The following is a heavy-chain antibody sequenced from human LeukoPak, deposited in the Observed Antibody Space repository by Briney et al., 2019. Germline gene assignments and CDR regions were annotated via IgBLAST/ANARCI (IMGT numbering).Heavy chain of an antibody. Sequence: ASVKVSCKASGYTFTSYDINWVRQATGQGLEWMGWMNPNSGNTGYAQKFQGGVTMTRNTSISTAYMELSSLRSEDTAVYYCARDVRLLRSPGGYWGQGTLVTVSS. CDR3: ARDVRLLRSPGGY. CDR2: MNPNSGNT. CDR1: GYTFTSYD. J-gene: IGHJ4*02. V-gene: IGHV1-8*01. D-gene: IGHD6-25*01.